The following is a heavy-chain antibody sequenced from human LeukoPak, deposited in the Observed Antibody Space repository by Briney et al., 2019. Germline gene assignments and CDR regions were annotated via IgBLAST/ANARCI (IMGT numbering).Heavy chain of an antibody. CDR1: GFTFSSYW. CDR2: INSDGTIT. Sequence: PGGSLRLSCAASGFTFSSYWMHWVRHAPGKGLVWVSRINSDGTITTYGDSVKGRFTISRDNSKNTLYLQMNSLRAEDTAVYYCARGDSLGATMTDLDYWGQGTLVTVSS. V-gene: IGHV3-74*01. CDR3: ARGDSLGATMTDLDY. J-gene: IGHJ4*02. D-gene: IGHD1-26*01.